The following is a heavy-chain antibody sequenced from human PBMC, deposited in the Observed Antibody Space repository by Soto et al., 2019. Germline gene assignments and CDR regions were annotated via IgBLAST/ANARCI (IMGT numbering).Heavy chain of an antibody. CDR1: GDSMTKYY. D-gene: IGHD1-26*01. Sequence: SETLSLTCNVSGDSMTKYYWSWIRQPAGRGLEWIGRIYTSGSTNYNPSLKSRVTMSIDTSNNHFSLNLKSVTAADTAVYYCARTVGAAYYFDFWGQGALVTVSS. V-gene: IGHV4-4*07. CDR3: ARTVGAAYYFDF. CDR2: IYTSGST. J-gene: IGHJ4*02.